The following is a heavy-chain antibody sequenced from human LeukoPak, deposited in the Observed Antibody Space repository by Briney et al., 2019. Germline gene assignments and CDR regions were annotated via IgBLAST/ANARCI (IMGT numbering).Heavy chain of an antibody. CDR3: ARGSTYYDSSGQVPFDY. CDR2: ISSSSSTI. J-gene: IGHJ4*02. D-gene: IGHD3-22*01. CDR1: GFTFSTYS. Sequence: GGSLRLSCAASGFTFSTYSMNWVRQAPGKGLEWVSYISSSSSTIYYADSVKGRFTISRDNAKNSLCLQMNSLRAEDTAVYYCARGSTYYDSSGQVPFDYWGQGTLVTVSS. V-gene: IGHV3-48*01.